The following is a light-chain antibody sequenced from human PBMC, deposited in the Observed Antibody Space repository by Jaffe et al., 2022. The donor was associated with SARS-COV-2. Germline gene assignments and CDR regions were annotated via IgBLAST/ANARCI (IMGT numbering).Light chain of an antibody. J-gene: IGKJ2*01. Sequence: EIVLTQSPATLSLSPGERATLSCRASESVSSYLAWYQQKPGQAPRLLIYDASNRATGIPARFSGGGSGTDFTLTISSLEPEDFAVYYCQQRSKWYTFGQGTKLEIK. CDR3: QQRSKWYT. CDR1: ESVSSY. CDR2: DAS. V-gene: IGKV3-11*01.